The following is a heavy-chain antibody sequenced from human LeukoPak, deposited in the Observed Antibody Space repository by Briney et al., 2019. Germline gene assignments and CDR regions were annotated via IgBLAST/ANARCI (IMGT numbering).Heavy chain of an antibody. CDR1: GGSISSSSYY. V-gene: IGHV4-39*07. J-gene: IGHJ4*02. CDR3: ARDQGDQQLALDY. CDR2: IYYSGST. Sequence: PSETLSLTCTVSGGSISSSSYYWGWIRQPPGKGLEWIGSIYYSGSTYYNPSLKSRVTISVDTSKNQFSLKLSSVTAADTAVYYCARDQGDQQLALDYWGQGTLVTVSS. D-gene: IGHD6-13*01.